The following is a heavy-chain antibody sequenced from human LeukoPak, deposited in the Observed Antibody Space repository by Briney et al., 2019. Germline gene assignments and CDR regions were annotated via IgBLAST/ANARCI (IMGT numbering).Heavy chain of an antibody. D-gene: IGHD3-22*01. Sequence: GGSLRLSCAASGFTFSTYGMNWVRQAPGKGLEWVSSISSSSSYIYYADSVKGRFTISRDNAKNSLYLQMNSLRAEDTAVYYCARGGFNYYYMDVWGKGTTVTVSS. V-gene: IGHV3-21*01. J-gene: IGHJ6*03. CDR3: ARGGFNYYYMDV. CDR2: ISSSSSYI. CDR1: GFTFSTYG.